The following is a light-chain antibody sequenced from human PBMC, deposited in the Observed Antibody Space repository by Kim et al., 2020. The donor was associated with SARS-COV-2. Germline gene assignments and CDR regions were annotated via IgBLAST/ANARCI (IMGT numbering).Light chain of an antibody. V-gene: IGKV1-39*01. CDR1: QSISGY. CDR2: AAS. Sequence: SASVGDRVSITCRASQSISGYLHWYQQKLGKAPKPLILAASNLQSGVPSRFSGSESGTDFPFTISSLQLEDFATYYCQQSLGTPYTFGQGTKLEI. J-gene: IGKJ2*01. CDR3: QQSLGTPYT.